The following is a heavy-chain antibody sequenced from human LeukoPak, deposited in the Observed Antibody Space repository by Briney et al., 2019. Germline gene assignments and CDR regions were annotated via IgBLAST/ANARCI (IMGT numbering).Heavy chain of an antibody. Sequence: GGSLRLSCGVSGFTVSNNYMTWVGQAPGKGLEWVSVIYSAGSTYYADSVKGRFTISRDNSKTTLNLQMNSLRAEDTAVYYCARASCGSNYLSFDYWGQGALVTVSS. D-gene: IGHD1-7*01. J-gene: IGHJ4*02. CDR1: GFTVSNNY. CDR3: ARASCGSNYLSFDY. CDR2: IYSAGST. V-gene: IGHV3-53*01.